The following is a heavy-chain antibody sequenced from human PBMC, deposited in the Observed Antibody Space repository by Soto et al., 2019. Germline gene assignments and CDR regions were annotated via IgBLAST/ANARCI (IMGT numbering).Heavy chain of an antibody. CDR3: ARDVNWNDVYYFDY. CDR2: IYYSGST. J-gene: IGHJ4*02. D-gene: IGHD1-1*01. Sequence: SETLSLTCAVYGGSFSGYYWSWIRQPPGKGLEWIGYIYYSGSTNYNPSLKSRVTISVDTSKNQFSLKLSSVTAADTAVYYCARDVNWNDVYYFDYWGQGTLVTVSS. V-gene: IGHV4-59*01. CDR1: GGSFSGYY.